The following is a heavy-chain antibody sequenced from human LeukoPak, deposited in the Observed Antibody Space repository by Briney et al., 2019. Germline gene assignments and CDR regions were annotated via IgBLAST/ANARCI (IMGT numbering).Heavy chain of an antibody. CDR1: GYTFTNYW. Sequence: PGESLKISCKGSGYTFTNYWIIWVRQMPGKGLEWMGRIDPSDSYTNYSPSFQGHVTISADKSISTAYLQWSSLKASDTAMYYCARQVDGYNRFDYWGQGTLVTVSS. V-gene: IGHV5-10-1*01. CDR2: IDPSDSYT. J-gene: IGHJ4*02. D-gene: IGHD5-24*01. CDR3: ARQVDGYNRFDY.